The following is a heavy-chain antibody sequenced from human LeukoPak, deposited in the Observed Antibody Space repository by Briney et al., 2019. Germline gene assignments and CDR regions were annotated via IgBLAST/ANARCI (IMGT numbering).Heavy chain of an antibody. Sequence: GASVTVSCKASGYTFTGYYMHWVRQAPGQGLEWMGWINPNSGGTNYAQKFQGRVTMTRDTSISTAYMELSRLRSDDTAVYYCAREATYYGASVLYWGQGTLVTVSS. J-gene: IGHJ4*02. CDR3: AREATYYGASVLY. D-gene: IGHD3-3*01. CDR2: INPNSGGT. V-gene: IGHV1-2*02. CDR1: GYTFTGYY.